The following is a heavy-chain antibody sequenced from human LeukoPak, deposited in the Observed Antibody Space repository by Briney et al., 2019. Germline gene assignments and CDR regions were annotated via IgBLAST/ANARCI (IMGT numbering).Heavy chain of an antibody. J-gene: IGHJ4*02. CDR1: GGSFSGYY. CDR3: ARGRGYYDSSGPADY. V-gene: IGHV4-34*01. CDR2: INHSGST. D-gene: IGHD3-22*01. Sequence: SETLSLTCAVYGGSFSGYYWSWIRQPPGKGLEWIGEINHSGSTNYNPSLKSRVTISVDTSKNQFSPKLSSVTAADTAVYYCARGRGYYDSSGPADYWGQGTLVTVSS.